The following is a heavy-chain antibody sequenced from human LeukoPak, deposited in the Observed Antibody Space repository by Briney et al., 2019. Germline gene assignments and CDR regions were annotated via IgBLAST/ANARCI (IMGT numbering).Heavy chain of an antibody. CDR1: GYTFTSYY. CDR2: INPSGGST. V-gene: IGHV1-46*01. J-gene: IGHJ4*02. D-gene: IGHD3-22*01. CDR3: ARVRGYYDRSGYPLYY. Sequence: ASVKVSCKASGYTFTSYYMHWVRQAPGQGLEWMGIINPSGGSTSYAQKFQGRVTMTRDTSTSTVYMELSSLRSEDTAVYYCARVRGYYDRSGYPLYYWGQGTLVTVSS.